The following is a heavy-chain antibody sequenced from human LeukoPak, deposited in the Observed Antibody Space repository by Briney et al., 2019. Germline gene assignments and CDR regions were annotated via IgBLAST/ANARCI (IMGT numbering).Heavy chain of an antibody. V-gene: IGHV2-5*02. CDR3: AHSPTWGTTGTMFDY. Sequence: SGPTLVKPTLTLTLTRTVSGFSLSTSGVGVGWIRQPPGKALEWLALIYWDDDKRYSPSLKSRLTIAKDTSKNQLVLTMANMDPVDTATYYCAHSPTWGTTGTMFDYWGRGTLVTVSS. J-gene: IGHJ4*02. CDR2: IYWDDDK. CDR1: GFSLSTSGVG. D-gene: IGHD1-1*01.